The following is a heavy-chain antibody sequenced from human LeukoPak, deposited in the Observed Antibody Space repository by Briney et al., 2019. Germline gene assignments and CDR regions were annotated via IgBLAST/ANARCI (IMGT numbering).Heavy chain of an antibody. J-gene: IGHJ3*02. D-gene: IGHD3-9*01. CDR1: GFTFSSYG. Sequence: GGSLRLSCAASGFTFSSYGMHWVRQAPGKGLEWAAVISYDGSNKYYADSVKGRFTISRDNSKNTLYLQMNSLRAEDTAVYYCAKDPRRYFDWLFGAFDIWGQGTMVTVSS. V-gene: IGHV3-30*18. CDR2: ISYDGSNK. CDR3: AKDPRRYFDWLFGAFDI.